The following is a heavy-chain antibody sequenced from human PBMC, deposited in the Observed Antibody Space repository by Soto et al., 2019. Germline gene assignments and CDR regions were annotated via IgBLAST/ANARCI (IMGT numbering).Heavy chain of an antibody. D-gene: IGHD2-21*01. CDR3: ARAHIDRWQFDY. CDR2: ISQDGNEN. Sequence: GGSLRLSCAASGFTFRNHGMSWVRQAPGKGLEWVASISQDGNENYYVVSVNSRFTPSRDNPKILFYLQMNSLTAEATAVYYCARAHIDRWQFDYWGRGILVTVSS. J-gene: IGHJ4*02. V-gene: IGHV3-7*01. CDR1: GFTFRNHG.